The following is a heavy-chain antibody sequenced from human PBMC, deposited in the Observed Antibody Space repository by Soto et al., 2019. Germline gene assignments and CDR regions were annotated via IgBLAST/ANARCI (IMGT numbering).Heavy chain of an antibody. J-gene: IGHJ6*02. CDR2: IYRDGNT. Sequence: GGSLRLSCAASTSGFGGSNYMTWVRQAPGKGLEWVSVIYRDGNTYYVDSVKGRFTISRYNSKNTLYLQMNSLRGEDTAVYYCARGRFGMDVWGQGTTVTVSS. CDR1: TSGFGGSNY. CDR3: ARGRFGMDV. V-gene: IGHV3-53*01.